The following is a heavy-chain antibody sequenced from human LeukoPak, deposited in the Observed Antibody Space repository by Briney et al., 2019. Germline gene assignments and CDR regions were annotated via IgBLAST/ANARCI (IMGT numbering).Heavy chain of an antibody. CDR2: ISYDGSNK. D-gene: IGHD1-1*01. CDR3: AGGPERKDAFDI. J-gene: IGHJ3*02. V-gene: IGHV3-30-3*01. Sequence: GGSLRLSCAASGVTFSSYAMHWVRQAPGKGLEWVAVISYDGSNKYYADSVKGRFTISRDNSKNTLYLQMNSLRAEDTAVYYCAGGPERKDAFDIWGPGTMVTVSS. CDR1: GVTFSSYA.